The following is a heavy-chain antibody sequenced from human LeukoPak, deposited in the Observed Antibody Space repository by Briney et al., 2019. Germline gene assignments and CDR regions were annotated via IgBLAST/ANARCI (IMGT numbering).Heavy chain of an antibody. D-gene: IGHD1-1*01. CDR3: AREVSGGTYYYYYYMDV. V-gene: IGHV3-23*01. J-gene: IGHJ6*03. CDR2: ISGSGGNT. Sequence: PGGSLRLSCVASEFTFNNYAMAWVRQGPGKGLEWVSSISGSGGNTYYADSVKSRFTISRDNAKNSLYLQMNSLRAEDTAVYYCAREVSGGTYYYYYYMDVWGKGTTVTVSS. CDR1: EFTFNNYA.